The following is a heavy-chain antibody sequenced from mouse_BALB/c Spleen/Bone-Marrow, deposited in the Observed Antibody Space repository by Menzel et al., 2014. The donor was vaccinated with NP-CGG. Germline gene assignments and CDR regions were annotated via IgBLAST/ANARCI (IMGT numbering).Heavy chain of an antibody. CDR2: IWAGGST. CDR1: GFSLXSYG. V-gene: IGHV2-9*02. D-gene: IGHD2-14*01. CDR3: ARAAYRYDVAWFAY. J-gene: IGHJ3*01. Sequence: VQLQQSGPGLVAPSQSLSITCTVSGFSLXSYGVHWVRQPPGKGLEWLGVIWAGGSTNYNSALMSRLSISKDNSKSXVFLKMNSLQTDDTAMYYCARAAYRYDVAWFAYWGQGTLVTVSA.